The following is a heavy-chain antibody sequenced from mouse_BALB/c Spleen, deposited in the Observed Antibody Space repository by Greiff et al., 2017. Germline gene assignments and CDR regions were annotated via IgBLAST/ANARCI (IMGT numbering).Heavy chain of an antibody. CDR3: TREGLYYGTSMDY. CDR2: IYPGSGST. D-gene: IGHD2-1*01. J-gene: IGHJ4*01. V-gene: IGHV1S22*01. CDR1: GYTFTSYW. Sequence: LQQPGSELVRPGASVKLSCKASGYTFTSYWMHWVKQRPGQGLEWIGNIYPGSGSTNYDEKFKSKATLTVDTSSSTAYMQLSSLTSEDSAVYYCTREGLYYGTSMDYWGQGTSVTVSS.